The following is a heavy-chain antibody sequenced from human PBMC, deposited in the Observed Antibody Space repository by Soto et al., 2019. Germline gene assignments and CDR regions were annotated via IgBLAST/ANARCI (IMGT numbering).Heavy chain of an antibody. CDR3: ARVCGGHCHPGMDV. CDR2: IYYSGST. V-gene: IGHV4-31*03. CDR1: GGSIRSDGYY. D-gene: IGHD2-21*02. Sequence: VQLQEAGPGLVKPSQTLSLTCTVSGGSIRSDGYYWSWISQHPGKGLEWIGYIYYSGSTYYNPSLKSRVTLTVDTSKYQFSLKVSSVTAADTAVYYCARVCGGHCHPGMDVWGPGITVTVAS. J-gene: IGHJ6*02.